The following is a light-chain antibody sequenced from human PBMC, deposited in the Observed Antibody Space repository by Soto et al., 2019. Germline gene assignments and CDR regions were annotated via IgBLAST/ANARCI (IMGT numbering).Light chain of an antibody. CDR3: QQYYNTPYT. CDR2: WAS. J-gene: IGKJ2*01. CDR1: QSVLYSSNNKNN. V-gene: IGKV4-1*01. Sequence: DIVMTQSPDSLAVSLGERATINCKSSQSVLYSSNNKNNLIWCQQKPGQPPKVLIYWASIRESGVPDRFSGSGSGTDFTLTISSLQAEDVAVYYCQQYYNTPYTFGQGTKLEIK.